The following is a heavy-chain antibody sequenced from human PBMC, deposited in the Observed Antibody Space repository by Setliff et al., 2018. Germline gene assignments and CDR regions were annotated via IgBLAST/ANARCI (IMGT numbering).Heavy chain of an antibody. CDR1: GGSVSPYF. CDR3: ARDNRARHYMDV. J-gene: IGHJ6*03. V-gene: IGHV4-34*01. CDR2: INHSGDT. D-gene: IGHD3-10*01. Sequence: SETLSLTCTVSGGSVSPYFWSWIRQPPGKGLEWIAEINHSGDTYYNPSLNSRVTISADTSKNQFSLNLSSVTAADTAVYYCARDNRARHYMDVWGKGTTVTVS.